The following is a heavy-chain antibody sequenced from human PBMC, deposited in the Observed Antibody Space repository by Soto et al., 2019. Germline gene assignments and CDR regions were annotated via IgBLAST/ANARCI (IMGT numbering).Heavy chain of an antibody. Sequence: PSETLSLTCAVYGGSFSGYYWNWIRQPPGKGLEWIGEINHSGSTNYNPSLKSRVTISLDTSKNQFSLKLSSVSAADTAVYYCARGPSGDKVDYWGQGTLVTVSS. CDR3: ARGPSGDKVDY. D-gene: IGHD7-27*01. CDR2: INHSGST. J-gene: IGHJ4*02. CDR1: GGSFSGYY. V-gene: IGHV4-34*01.